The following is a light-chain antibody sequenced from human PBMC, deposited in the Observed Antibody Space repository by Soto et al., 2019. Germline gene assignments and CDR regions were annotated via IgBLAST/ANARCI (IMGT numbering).Light chain of an antibody. CDR3: CSYAGRNTYWV. J-gene: IGLJ3*02. Sequence: QSALTQPASVSGSPGQSITISCTGTSSDVGSYDVVSWYQQHPGKAPKLMIYVGSKRPSGVSTRFSGSKSGNTASLTISGLEDEDEAGYYCCSYAGRNTYWVFGGGTKLTV. CDR2: VGS. V-gene: IGLV2-23*01. CDR1: SSDVGSYDV.